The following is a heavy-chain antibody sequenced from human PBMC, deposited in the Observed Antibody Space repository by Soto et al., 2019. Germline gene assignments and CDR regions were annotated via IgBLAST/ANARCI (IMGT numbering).Heavy chain of an antibody. D-gene: IGHD3-22*01. V-gene: IGHV3-33*01. J-gene: IGHJ4*02. CDR1: GFTFSSYG. Sequence: PGGSLRLSCAASGFTFSSYGMHWVRQAPGKGLEWVAVIWYDGRNTYYADSVKGRFTISRDNSKNTLYLQMNSLRAEDTAAYYCARTAYYYDSSGYYFDCWGQGTLVTVSS. CDR3: ARTAYYYDSSGYYFDC. CDR2: IWYDGRNT.